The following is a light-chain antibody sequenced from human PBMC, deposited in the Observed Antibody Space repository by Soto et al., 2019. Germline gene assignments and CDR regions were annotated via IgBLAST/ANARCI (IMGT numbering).Light chain of an antibody. CDR1: SSDVGVYDH. V-gene: IGLV2-14*01. J-gene: IGLJ2*01. Sequence: SVLTQPASVSGSPGQSITISCTGTSSDVGVYDHVSWYQHHPGKVPQLMIYEVTNRPSGVSNRFSGSKSGYTASLAISGLQAEDEADYYCCSFTSSGTWVFGGGTKVTVL. CDR3: CSFTSSGTWV. CDR2: EVT.